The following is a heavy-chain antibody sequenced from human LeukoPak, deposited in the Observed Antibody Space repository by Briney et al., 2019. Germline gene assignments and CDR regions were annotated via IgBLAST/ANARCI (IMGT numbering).Heavy chain of an antibody. J-gene: IGHJ3*02. CDR1: GYTFNTFG. Sequence: ASVKVSCKASGYTFNTFGLSWVRQAPGQGLEWMGWINPNSGGTNYAQKFQGRVTMTRDTSISTAYMELSRLRSDDTAVYYCASGSGYELGGAFDIWGQGTMVTVSS. CDR3: ASGSGYELGGAFDI. V-gene: IGHV1-2*02. D-gene: IGHD5-12*01. CDR2: INPNSGGT.